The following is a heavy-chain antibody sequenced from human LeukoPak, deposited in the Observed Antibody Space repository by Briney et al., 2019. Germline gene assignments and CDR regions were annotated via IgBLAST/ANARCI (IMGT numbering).Heavy chain of an antibody. Sequence: GRSLRLSCAASGFTFDDYAMHWVRQAPGKGLEWVSGLGWNSGTIGYADSVKGRFTISRDNAKNSLYLQMNSLRSDDTAVYYCARVRCSGGSCYSFDYWGQGTLVTVSS. CDR2: LGWNSGTI. CDR1: GFTFDDYA. CDR3: ARVRCSGGSCYSFDY. J-gene: IGHJ4*02. V-gene: IGHV3-9*01. D-gene: IGHD2-15*01.